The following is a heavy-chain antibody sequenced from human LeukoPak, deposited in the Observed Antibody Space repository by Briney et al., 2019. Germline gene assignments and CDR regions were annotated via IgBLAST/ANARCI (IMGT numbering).Heavy chain of an antibody. V-gene: IGHV4-59*01. CDR1: GGSISSYY. Sequence: PSETLSLTCTVSGGSISSYYWSWIRQPPGKGLEWIGYIYYNGSTNYNPSLKSRVTISVDTSKNQFSLKLSSVTAADTAVYYCARDHIAAAGTNWFDPWGQGTLVTVSS. D-gene: IGHD6-13*01. J-gene: IGHJ5*02. CDR2: IYYNGST. CDR3: ARDHIAAAGTNWFDP.